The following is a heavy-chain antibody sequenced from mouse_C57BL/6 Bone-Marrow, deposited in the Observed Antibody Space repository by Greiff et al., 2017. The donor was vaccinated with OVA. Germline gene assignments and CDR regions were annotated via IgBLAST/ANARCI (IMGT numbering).Heavy chain of an antibody. J-gene: IGHJ1*03. CDR2: INYDGSST. CDR3: ARGGRLGRYFDV. D-gene: IGHD4-1*01. Sequence: EVQRVESEGGLVQPGSSMKLSCTASGFTFSDYYMAWVRQVPEKGLEWVANINYDGSSTYYLDSLKSRFIISRDNAKNILYLQMSSLKSEDTATYYCARGGRLGRYFDVWGTGTTVTVSS. V-gene: IGHV5-16*01. CDR1: GFTFSDYY.